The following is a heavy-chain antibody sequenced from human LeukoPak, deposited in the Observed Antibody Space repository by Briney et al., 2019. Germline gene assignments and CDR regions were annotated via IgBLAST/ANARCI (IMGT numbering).Heavy chain of an antibody. Sequence: GSLRLSCTVSGFTFGDYAMGWVRRAPGKGLEWVGLIRRKVSGATTEYAASVKGRFTISRDDSKSIAYLQMNSLKTEDTAMYYCTRNIYCSGGSCSYYFDHWGQGTLVTVSS. CDR3: TRNIYCSGGSCSYYFDH. J-gene: IGHJ4*02. CDR2: IRRKVSGATT. D-gene: IGHD2-15*01. CDR1: GFTFGDYA. V-gene: IGHV3-49*04.